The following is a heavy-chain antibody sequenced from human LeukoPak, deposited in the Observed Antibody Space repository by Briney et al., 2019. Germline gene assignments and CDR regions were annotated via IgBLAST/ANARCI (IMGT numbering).Heavy chain of an antibody. CDR2: ISSSSSYI. CDR1: GFTFSSYS. V-gene: IGHV3-21*01. CDR3: ARLYYGSGIPTGY. D-gene: IGHD3-10*01. J-gene: IGHJ4*02. Sequence: SGGSLRLSCAASGFTFSSYSMNWVRPAQGKGLEWVSSISSSSSYIYYADSVKGRFTITRDNAKNSLYLQMNSLRAEDTAVYYCARLYYGSGIPTGYWGQLTLVT.